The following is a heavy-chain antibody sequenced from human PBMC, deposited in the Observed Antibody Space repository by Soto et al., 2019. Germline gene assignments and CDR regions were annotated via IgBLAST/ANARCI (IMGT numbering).Heavy chain of an antibody. CDR1: GFSLSTSGVG. D-gene: IGHD2-21*02. V-gene: IGHV2-5*02. CDR2: IYWDDDK. CDR3: IQSRCGGDCLQSYASHYYYGMDV. Sequence: QITLKESGPTLVKPTQTLTLTCTFSGFSLSTSGVGVGWIRQPPGKALEWLAFIYWDDDKRSSPSLRSRLTINKDTSKNQVVLTMTNMDPVDTATYYCIQSRCGGDCLQSYASHYYYGMDVWGQGTTVTVSS. J-gene: IGHJ6*02.